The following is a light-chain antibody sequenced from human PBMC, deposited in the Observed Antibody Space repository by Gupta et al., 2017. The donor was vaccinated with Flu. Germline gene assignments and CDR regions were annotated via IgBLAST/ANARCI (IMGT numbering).Light chain of an antibody. V-gene: IGLV2-14*01. J-gene: IGLJ1*01. CDR1: SSHVDGYNN. Sequence: TLSCTGSSSHVDGYNNVSWYQQHPVKAPILIIYEVTNRPSGVSNRFSGSKSGTTASLTISGLHAEDDTDFYCSSYTIYSALSVFGSWTKFTVL. CDR3: SSYTIYSALSV. CDR2: EVT.